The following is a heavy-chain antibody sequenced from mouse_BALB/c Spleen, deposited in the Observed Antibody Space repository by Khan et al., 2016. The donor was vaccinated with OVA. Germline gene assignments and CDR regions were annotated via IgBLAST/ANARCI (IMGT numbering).Heavy chain of an antibody. CDR3: ARAYYGNYREAMDY. J-gene: IGHJ4*01. CDR2: VWGDGST. V-gene: IGHV2-6-7*01. D-gene: IGHD2-10*01. Sequence: QMQLEESGPGLVAPSQSLSITCTVSGFSLNGYGVNLVRQPPGKGLEWLGMVWGDGSTDYNSALESRLSISKDKSKSQVFLKMNSLQTDDTAMYYCARAYYGNYREAMDYWGQGTSVTVSS. CDR1: GFSLNGYG.